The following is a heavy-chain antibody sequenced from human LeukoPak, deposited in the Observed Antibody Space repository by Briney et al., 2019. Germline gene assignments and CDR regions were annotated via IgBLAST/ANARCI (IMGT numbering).Heavy chain of an antibody. Sequence: PSETLSLTCTVSGGSISSSSYYWGWIRQPPGKGLEWIGSIYYSGSTYYNPSLKSRVTISVDTSKNQFSLKLSSVTAADTAVYYCARHAVTHYYFDYWGQGTLVTVSS. CDR2: IYYSGST. D-gene: IGHD4-17*01. CDR1: GGSISSSSYY. J-gene: IGHJ4*02. CDR3: ARHAVTHYYFDY. V-gene: IGHV4-39*01.